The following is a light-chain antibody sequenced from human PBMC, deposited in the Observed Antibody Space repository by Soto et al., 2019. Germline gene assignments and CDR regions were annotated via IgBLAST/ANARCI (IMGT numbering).Light chain of an antibody. J-gene: IGLJ2*01. CDR1: SSNIGSNY. CDR2: RNN. Sequence: QPVLTQPPSASGTPGQRVTMSCSGSSSNIGSNYVYWYQQLPGTAPKVFIYRNNQRPSGVPDRFSRSKSGTSASLAISGLRSEDEADYYCAAWDDSLSGVVFGGGTKLTVL. CDR3: AAWDDSLSGVV. V-gene: IGLV1-47*01.